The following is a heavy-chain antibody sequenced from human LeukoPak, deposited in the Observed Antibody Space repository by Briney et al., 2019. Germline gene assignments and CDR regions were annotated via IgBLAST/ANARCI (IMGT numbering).Heavy chain of an antibody. CDR1: GLTFSSYA. CDR2: ISGSGGST. Sequence: GGSLRLSCAASGLTFSSYAMSWVGQAPGKGLEWVSAISGSGGSTYYADSVKGRFTISRDNSKNTLYLQMNSLRAEDTAVYYCAQTYDKGCFDYWGQGTLVTVSS. V-gene: IGHV3-23*01. CDR3: AQTYDKGCFDY. D-gene: IGHD3-9*01. J-gene: IGHJ4*02.